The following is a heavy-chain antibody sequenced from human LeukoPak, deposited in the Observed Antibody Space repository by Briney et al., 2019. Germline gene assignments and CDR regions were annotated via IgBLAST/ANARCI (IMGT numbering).Heavy chain of an antibody. J-gene: IGHJ4*02. V-gene: IGHV4-31*03. CDR3: ARLLGATINFDY. CDR2: IYYSGST. Sequence: SETLSLTCTVSGGSISSGGYYWSWIRQHPGKGLEWIGYIYYSGSTYYNPSLKSRVTISVDTSKNQFSLKLSSVTAADTAVYYCARLLGATINFDYWGQGTLVTVSS. D-gene: IGHD1-26*01. CDR1: GGSISSGGYY.